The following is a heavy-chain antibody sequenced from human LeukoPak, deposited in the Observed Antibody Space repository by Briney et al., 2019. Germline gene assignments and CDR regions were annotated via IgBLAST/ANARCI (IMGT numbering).Heavy chain of an antibody. D-gene: IGHD5-12*01. CDR3: AKDVGSYGGYVWYFDY. CDR2: ISYNGSNK. J-gene: IGHJ4*02. V-gene: IGHV3-30*18. Sequence: GGPLRLSCAASGFTVSSNYMSWVRQAPGKGLEWVAVISYNGSNKYYADSVKGRFTISRDNSKNTLYLQMNSLRAEDTAVYYCAKDVGSYGGYVWYFDYWGQGTLVTVSS. CDR1: GFTVSSNY.